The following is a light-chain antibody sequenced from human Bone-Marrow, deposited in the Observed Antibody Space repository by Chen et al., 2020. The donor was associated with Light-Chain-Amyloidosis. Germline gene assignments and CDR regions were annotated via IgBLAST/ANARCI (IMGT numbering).Light chain of an antibody. Sequence: IHMTHSPSSLPASVGDRVTITCRASQSNSSWLAWYRQKPGKAPKLLIHDATSLESGVPSRFRGSGSGTEFTLTISSLHPDDFAAYYCQQYISMGYTFGQGTKLEIK. CDR2: DAT. CDR3: QQYISMGYT. J-gene: IGKJ2*01. CDR1: QSNSSW. V-gene: IGKV1-5*01.